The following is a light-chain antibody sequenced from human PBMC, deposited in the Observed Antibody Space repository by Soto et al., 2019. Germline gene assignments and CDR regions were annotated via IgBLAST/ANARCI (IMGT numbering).Light chain of an antibody. CDR3: QHDYCTPRT. CDR2: WAS. J-gene: IGKJ1*01. V-gene: IGKV4-1*01. CDR1: QSVLYSSNNKNY. Sequence: DIVMTQSPDSLAVSLGERATINCKSSQSVLYSSNNKNYLAWYQQKPGQPPKLLIYWASTRESGVPDRFSGSGSGTDFTPTISGLQAEDVAVYYYQHDYCTPRTFGQGTKVEIK.